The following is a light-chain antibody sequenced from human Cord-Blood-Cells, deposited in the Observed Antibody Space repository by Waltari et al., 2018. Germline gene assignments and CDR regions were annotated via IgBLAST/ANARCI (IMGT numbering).Light chain of an antibody. CDR3: QQRSNWPLT. J-gene: IGKJ4*01. Sequence: IVFTQSPATLSLSPGERATLSCRASQSVSCYFAWSQQKPGQAPRLLIYDAYNRATGIPARFSGSESGTDFTLTIRSLETEDCAVDHCQQRSNWPLTFGGGTKVEIK. V-gene: IGKV3-11*01. CDR2: DAY. CDR1: QSVSCY.